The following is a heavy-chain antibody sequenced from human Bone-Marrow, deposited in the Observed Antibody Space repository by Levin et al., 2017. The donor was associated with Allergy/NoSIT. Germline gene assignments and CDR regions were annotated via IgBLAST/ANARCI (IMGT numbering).Heavy chain of an antibody. CDR1: GGTFSSYA. D-gene: IGHD6-13*01. V-gene: IGHV1-69*01. Sequence: KISCKASGGTFSSYAISWVRQAPGQGLEWMGGIIPIFGTANYAQKFQGRVTITADESTSTAYMELSSLRSEDTAVYYCARDQGIARIAAAGTLGSNAFDIWGQGTMVTVSS. J-gene: IGHJ3*02. CDR3: ARDQGIARIAAAGTLGSNAFDI. CDR2: IIPIFGTA.